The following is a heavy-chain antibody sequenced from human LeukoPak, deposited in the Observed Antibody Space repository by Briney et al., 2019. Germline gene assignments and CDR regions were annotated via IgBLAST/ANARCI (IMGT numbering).Heavy chain of an antibody. V-gene: IGHV4-34*01. CDR2: INHSGST. Sequence: PSETLSLTCAVYGGSFSGYYWSWIRQPPGKGLEWIGEINHSGSTNYNPSLKSRVTISVDTSKNQFSLKLSSVTAADTAVYYCARHDRFARRDPPAYDYWGQGTLVTVSS. CDR1: GGSFSGYY. D-gene: IGHD3-10*01. J-gene: IGHJ4*02. CDR3: ARHDRFARRDPPAYDY.